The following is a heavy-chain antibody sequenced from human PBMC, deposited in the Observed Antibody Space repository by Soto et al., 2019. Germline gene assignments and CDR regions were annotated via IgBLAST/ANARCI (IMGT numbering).Heavy chain of an antibody. Sequence: GSLGLSCAASGFTFSSYAMHWVRQAAGKGLEWVAVISYDGSNKYYADSVKGRFTISRDNSKNTLYLQMNSLRAEDTAVYYCARTRLGSREPQPDAFDIWGQGTMVTVSS. D-gene: IGHD7-27*01. J-gene: IGHJ3*02. V-gene: IGHV3-30-3*01. CDR3: ARTRLGSREPQPDAFDI. CDR1: GFTFSSYA. CDR2: ISYDGSNK.